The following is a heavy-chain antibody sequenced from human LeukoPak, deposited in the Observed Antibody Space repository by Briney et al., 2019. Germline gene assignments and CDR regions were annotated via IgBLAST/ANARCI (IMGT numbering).Heavy chain of an antibody. CDR3: ARDRY. J-gene: IGHJ4*02. CDR1: GFIFSNYA. CDR2: ISYDGSNK. Sequence: GGSLRLSCEASGFIFSNYAVHWVRQAPGKGLEWAALISYDGSNKQFADSVKGRFTISRDNAKNSLYLQMNSLRDEDTAVYYCARDRYWGQGTLVTVSS. V-gene: IGHV3-30-3*01.